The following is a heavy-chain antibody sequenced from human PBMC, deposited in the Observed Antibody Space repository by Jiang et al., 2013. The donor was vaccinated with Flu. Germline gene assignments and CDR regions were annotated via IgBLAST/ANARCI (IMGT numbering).Heavy chain of an antibody. CDR2: IIGSGVDK. CDR3: AKGIRSACRGAICYNFDY. Sequence: QLLESGGGLVQPGGSLRLSCTASGFTFSDYALNWVRQAPGKRLEWVSSIIGSGVDKYYADSVKGRFTISRDNSKNTVYLQMSSLRAEDSATYYCAKGIRSACRGAICYNFDYWGRGTLVTVSS. J-gene: IGHJ4*02. D-gene: IGHD2-15*01. V-gene: IGHV3-23*01. CDR1: GFTFSDYA.